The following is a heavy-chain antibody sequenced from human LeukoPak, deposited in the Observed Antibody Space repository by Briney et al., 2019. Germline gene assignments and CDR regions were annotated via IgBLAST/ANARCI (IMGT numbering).Heavy chain of an antibody. CDR3: ARDYYGHYYMDV. V-gene: IGHV4-4*07. D-gene: IGHD3-10*01. CDR1: GDSISSYY. Sequence: SETLSLTCTVSGDSISSYYWSWIRQPAGKGLEWIGRIYTSGSTNSNPSLKSRVTISVDTSKNQFSLKLNSVTAADTAVYYCARDYYGHYYMDVWGKGTTVTISS. CDR2: IYTSGST. J-gene: IGHJ6*03.